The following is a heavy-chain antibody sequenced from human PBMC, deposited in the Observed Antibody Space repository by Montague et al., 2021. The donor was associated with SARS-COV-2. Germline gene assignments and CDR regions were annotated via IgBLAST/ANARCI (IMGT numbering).Heavy chain of an antibody. D-gene: IGHD3-16*01. CDR1: DGSISSPNW. CDR3: ARGGTYHYGMDV. J-gene: IGHJ6*02. Sequence: SETLSLTCAVSDGSISSPNWWNWVRQPPGKGLEWIGEIYYTGNTNYNPSLKSRVTIFIDKSKNHFSLQLSSVIAADTAVYYCARGGTYHYGMDVWGQGTTVAVSS. CDR2: IYYTGNT. V-gene: IGHV4-4*02.